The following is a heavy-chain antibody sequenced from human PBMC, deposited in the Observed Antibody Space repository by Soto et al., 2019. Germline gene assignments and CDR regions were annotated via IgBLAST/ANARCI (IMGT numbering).Heavy chain of an antibody. V-gene: IGHV3-30*03. J-gene: IGHJ4*02. D-gene: IGHD3-22*01. CDR2: ISYDGGNK. CDR3: AVDYYDSSGYYPGPFDY. Sequence: GSLRLSCAASGFTFSSYGMHWVRQAPGKGLEWVAVISYDGGNKYYADSVKGRFTISRDNSKNTLYLQMNSLGAEDTAVYYCAVDYYDSSGYYPGPFDYWGQGTLVTVSS. CDR1: GFTFSSYG.